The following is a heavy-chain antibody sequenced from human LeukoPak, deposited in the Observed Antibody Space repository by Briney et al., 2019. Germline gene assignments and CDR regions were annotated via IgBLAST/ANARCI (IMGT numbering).Heavy chain of an antibody. CDR2: IYYSGST. V-gene: IGHV4-59*08. J-gene: IGHJ3*02. CDR1: GGSISSYY. Sequence: PSETLSLTCTVSGGSISSYYWGWIRQPPGKGLEWIGYIYYSGSTNYNPSLKSRVTISVDTSKNQFSLKVNSVTAADTAVYYCARLYYYDSSGYYYATANDAFDIWGQGTMVTVSS. CDR3: ARLYYYDSSGYYYATANDAFDI. D-gene: IGHD3-22*01.